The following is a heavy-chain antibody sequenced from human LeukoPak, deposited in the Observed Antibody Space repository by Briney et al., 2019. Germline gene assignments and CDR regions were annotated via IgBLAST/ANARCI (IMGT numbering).Heavy chain of an antibody. CDR3: ARACSRTSCQTYYYYGMDV. CDR1: GGSFSGYY. CDR2: INHSGST. V-gene: IGHV4-34*01. J-gene: IGHJ6*02. Sequence: SETLSLTCAVYGGSFSGYYWSWIRQPPGKGLEWIGEINHSGSTNYNPSLKSRVTTSVDTSKNQFSLKMSPVTAADTAVYYCARACSRTSCQTYYYYGMDVWGQGNTVTVSS. D-gene: IGHD2-2*01.